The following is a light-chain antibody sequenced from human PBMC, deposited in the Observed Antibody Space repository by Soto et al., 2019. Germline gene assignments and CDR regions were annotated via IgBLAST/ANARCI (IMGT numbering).Light chain of an antibody. CDR3: QSYDSSLSGYV. J-gene: IGLJ1*01. CDR1: SSNVEGHT. V-gene: IGLV1-40*01. Sequence: QSVLTQPPSASGTPGQRVTISCSGSSSNVEGHTVNWYQHLPGTAPKLLLYANSFRPSGVPDRFSGSKSGTSASLAITGLQAEDEADYYCQSYDSSLSGYVFGTGTKLTVL. CDR2: ANS.